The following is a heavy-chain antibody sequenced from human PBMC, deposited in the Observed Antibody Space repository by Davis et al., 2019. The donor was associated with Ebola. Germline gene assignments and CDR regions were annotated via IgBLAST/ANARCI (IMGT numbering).Heavy chain of an antibody. V-gene: IGHV1-69*04. Sequence: SVKVSCKASGGTFSSYAISWVRQAPGQGLEWMGRIIPILGIANYAQKFQGRVTITADKSTSTAYMELSSLRSEDTAVYYCARLSPSIKYYYYGMDVWGQGTTVTVSS. J-gene: IGHJ6*02. CDR3: ARLSPSIKYYYYGMDV. CDR1: GGTFSSYA. D-gene: IGHD3-10*01. CDR2: IIPILGIA.